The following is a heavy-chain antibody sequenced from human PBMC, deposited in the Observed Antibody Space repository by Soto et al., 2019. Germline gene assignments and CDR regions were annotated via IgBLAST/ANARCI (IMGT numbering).Heavy chain of an antibody. CDR3: ARDGSGIAVAGTPPADFDY. D-gene: IGHD6-19*01. CDR2: IIPIFGTA. Sequence: GGTFSSYAISCVRQAPGQGLEWMGGIIPIFGTANYAQKFQGRVTITADESTSTAYMELSSLRSEDTAVYYCARDGSGIAVAGTPPADFDYWGQGTLVTVSS. J-gene: IGHJ4*02. V-gene: IGHV1-69*01. CDR1: GGTFSSYA.